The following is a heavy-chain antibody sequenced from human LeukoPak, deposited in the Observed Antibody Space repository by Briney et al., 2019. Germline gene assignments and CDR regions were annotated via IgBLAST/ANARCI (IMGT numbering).Heavy chain of an antibody. CDR1: GYTLTGYY. Sequence: ASVKVSCKASGYTLTGYYMHWVRQAPGQGLEWMGWMNPNSGGTKYAQKFQGRVTMTRDTSTSTVYMELSSLRSEDTAVYYCARRVDYYDSSGYYAKSGNYFDYWGQGTLVTVSS. CDR3: ARRVDYYDSSGYYAKSGNYFDY. V-gene: IGHV1-2*02. J-gene: IGHJ4*02. CDR2: MNPNSGGT. D-gene: IGHD3-22*01.